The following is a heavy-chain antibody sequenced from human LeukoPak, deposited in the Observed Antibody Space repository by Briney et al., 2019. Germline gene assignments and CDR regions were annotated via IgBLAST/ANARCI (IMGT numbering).Heavy chain of an antibody. D-gene: IGHD1-26*01. Sequence: GGSLRLSCAASGFTFSRYSMNWVRQAPGKGLEWVSSISSSSNYIFYTDSVKGRFTISRDNAKNSLYLQMNSLRVGDTAVYFCARAVGAYDAFDIWGQGTMVTVSS. V-gene: IGHV3-21*01. CDR2: ISSSSNYI. J-gene: IGHJ3*02. CDR3: ARAVGAYDAFDI. CDR1: GFTFSRYS.